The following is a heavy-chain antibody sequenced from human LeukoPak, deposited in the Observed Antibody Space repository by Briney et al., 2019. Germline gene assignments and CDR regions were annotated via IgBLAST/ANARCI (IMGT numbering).Heavy chain of an antibody. CDR2: IYYSGST. V-gene: IGHV4-39*07. Sequence: SETLSLTCTVSGGSISSSSYYWGWIRQPPGKGLEWIGSIYYSGSTYYNPSLKSRVTMSVDTSKNQFSLKLSSVTAADTAVYYCARESGSAVSEVDFDYWGQGTLVTVSS. D-gene: IGHD1-26*01. J-gene: IGHJ4*02. CDR1: GGSISSSSYY. CDR3: ARESGSAVSEVDFDY.